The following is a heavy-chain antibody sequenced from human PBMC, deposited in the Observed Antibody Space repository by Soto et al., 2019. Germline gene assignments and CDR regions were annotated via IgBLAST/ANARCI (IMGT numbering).Heavy chain of an antibody. CDR2: ISSDGSSQ. Sequence: QVHLVESGGGVVQPGRSLRLSCAASGFIFSDYGVHWVRQAPGKGLEWVAAISSDGSSQFYGDSMKGRFAVSRDNSKNPAYRQLTSLSPEDAAVSYCAKGKPWVSGLTSPTFDSWGQGTLVTVSS. D-gene: IGHD1-26*01. CDR1: GFIFSDYG. J-gene: IGHJ4*02. V-gene: IGHV3-30*18. CDR3: AKGKPWVSGLTSPTFDS.